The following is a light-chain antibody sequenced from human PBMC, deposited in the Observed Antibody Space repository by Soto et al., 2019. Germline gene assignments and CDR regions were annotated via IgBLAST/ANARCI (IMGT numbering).Light chain of an antibody. J-gene: IGKJ1*01. CDR3: LQDYNYPRT. CDR2: AAS. V-gene: IGKV1-6*01. CDR1: QTISSW. Sequence: IQMTPSPATLSASLGDRVTITCRASQTISSWLAWYQQKPGKAPKLLIYAASSLHSGVPSRFRGSGSGTDFTLTISSLQPEDFETYYCLQDYNYPRTFGQGTKVDIK.